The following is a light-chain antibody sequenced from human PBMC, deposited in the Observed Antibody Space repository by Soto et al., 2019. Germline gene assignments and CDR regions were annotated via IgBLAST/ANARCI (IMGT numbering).Light chain of an antibody. V-gene: IGKV3-11*01. Sequence: EIVLTQSPATLSLSPGERAALSCRASQSISSFLAWYQQKPGQAPRLLIYDASNRATGIPSRFSGSGSGTDFALTISNLEPDDSAVYYCQQRSIWPPYAFGQGTRLEIK. CDR2: DAS. CDR1: QSISSF. J-gene: IGKJ2*01. CDR3: QQRSIWPPYA.